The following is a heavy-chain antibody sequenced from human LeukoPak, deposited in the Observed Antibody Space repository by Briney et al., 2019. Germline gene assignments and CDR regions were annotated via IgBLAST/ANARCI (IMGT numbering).Heavy chain of an antibody. V-gene: IGHV3-66*01. Sequence: GGSLRLSCVASELSVSSNYMSWVRQAPGKGLEWVSVIYRDGSSYYAESVKGRFTISRDNSKNTLYIQMNSLRAEDTAVYYCARSFYDILIGYYQYFDYWGQGTLVTVSS. D-gene: IGHD3-9*01. J-gene: IGHJ4*02. CDR3: ARSFYDILIGYYQYFDY. CDR2: IYRDGSS. CDR1: ELSVSSNY.